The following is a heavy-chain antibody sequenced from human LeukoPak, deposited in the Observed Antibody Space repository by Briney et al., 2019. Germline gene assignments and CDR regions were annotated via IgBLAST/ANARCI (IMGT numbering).Heavy chain of an antibody. CDR3: ARVGGGWDDYYYYYYMDV. J-gene: IGHJ6*03. Sequence: SETLSLTCAVYGGSFSGYYWSWIRQPPGKGLEWIGEINHSGSTNYNPSLKSRVTISVDTSKNQFSLKLSSVTAADTAVYYCARVGGGWDDYYYYYYMDVWGKGTTVTVSS. CDR1: GGSFSGYY. V-gene: IGHV4-34*01. CDR2: INHSGST. D-gene: IGHD6-19*01.